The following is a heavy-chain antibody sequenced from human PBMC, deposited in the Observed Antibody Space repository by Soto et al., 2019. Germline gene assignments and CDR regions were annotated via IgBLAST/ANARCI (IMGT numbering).Heavy chain of an antibody. CDR2: IYYSGST. V-gene: IGHV4-59*01. J-gene: IGHJ5*02. D-gene: IGHD3-3*01. CDR3: ARANPPGPRLIFGVVQGRNWFDP. Sequence: SETLSLTCTVSGGSISSYYWSWIRQPPGKGLEWIGYIYYSGSTNYNPSLKSRVTISVDTSKNQFSLKLSSVTAADTAVYYCARANPPGPRLIFGVVQGRNWFDPWGQGTLVTVSS. CDR1: GGSISSYY.